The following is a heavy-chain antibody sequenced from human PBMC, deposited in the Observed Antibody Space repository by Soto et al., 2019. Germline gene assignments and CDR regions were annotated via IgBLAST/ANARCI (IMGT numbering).Heavy chain of an antibody. CDR1: GFTFSSYG. CDR2: INSVGTRT. CDR3: ARAFRCVGGNDSYAPFDY. Sequence: EVQLVESGGGVVQPGGSLRLSCAASGFTFSSYGMYWVRQTPGKGLVCISRINSVGTRTTYADSVKGRFTISRDNAKNTVYLQMTSLRTEDTTVYYCARAFRCVGGNDSYAPFDYWGQGALVTVSS. J-gene: IGHJ4*02. V-gene: IGHV3-74*01. D-gene: IGHD2-21*02.